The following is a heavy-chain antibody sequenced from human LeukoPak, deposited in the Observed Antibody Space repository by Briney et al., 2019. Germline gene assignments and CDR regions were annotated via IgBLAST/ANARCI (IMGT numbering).Heavy chain of an antibody. CDR1: GGSLSSYY. CDR3: ARDSGRFGGSYSDY. CDR2: IYTSGST. D-gene: IGHD1-26*01. J-gene: IGHJ4*02. V-gene: IGHV4-4*07. Sequence: PSETLSLTCTVSGGSLSSYYWSWIRQPAGKGLEWIGRIYTSGSTNYNPSLKSRVTMSVDTSKNQFSLKLSSVTAADTAVYYCARDSGRFGGSYSDYWGQGTLVTVSS.